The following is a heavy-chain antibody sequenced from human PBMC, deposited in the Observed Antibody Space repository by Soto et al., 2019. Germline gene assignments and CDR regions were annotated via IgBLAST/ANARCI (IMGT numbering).Heavy chain of an antibody. D-gene: IGHD2-2*01. CDR1: GFTFSSYS. J-gene: IGHJ4*02. V-gene: IGHV3-21*01. Sequence: EVQLVESGGGLVKPGGSLRLSCAASGFTFSSYSMNWVRQAPGKGLEWVSSISSSSSYIYYADSVKGRFTISRDNAKNSLYLQMNSLRAEDTAVYYCARASKYCSSTSCLDYWGQGTLVTVSS. CDR2: ISSSSSYI. CDR3: ARASKYCSSTSCLDY.